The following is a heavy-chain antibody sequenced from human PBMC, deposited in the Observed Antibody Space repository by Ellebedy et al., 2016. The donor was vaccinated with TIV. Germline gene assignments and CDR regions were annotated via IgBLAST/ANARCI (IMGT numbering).Heavy chain of an antibody. Sequence: PGGSLRLSCKGSGYSFTSYWIGWVRQLPGKCLEWMGIIYPGDSDTRYRPSFQGEVTITADKSISTAYLPWSSLKASDTAMYYCARRITMVRGVIRETYAFDIWGQGTMVTVSS. V-gene: IGHV5-51*01. CDR3: ARRITMVRGVIRETYAFDI. CDR1: GYSFTSYW. J-gene: IGHJ3*02. CDR2: IYPGDSDT. D-gene: IGHD3-10*01.